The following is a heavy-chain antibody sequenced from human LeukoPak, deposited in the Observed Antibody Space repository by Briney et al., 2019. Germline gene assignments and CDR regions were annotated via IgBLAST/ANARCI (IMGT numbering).Heavy chain of an antibody. D-gene: IGHD5-12*01. Sequence: SETLSLTCAVYGGSFSGYYWSWIRQPPGKGLEWIGEINHSGGTNYNPSLKSRVTISVDTSKNQPSLKLSSVTAADTAVYYCARGGISGYVYWGQGTLVTVSS. CDR1: GGSFSGYY. CDR2: INHSGGT. CDR3: ARGGISGYVY. V-gene: IGHV4-34*01. J-gene: IGHJ4*02.